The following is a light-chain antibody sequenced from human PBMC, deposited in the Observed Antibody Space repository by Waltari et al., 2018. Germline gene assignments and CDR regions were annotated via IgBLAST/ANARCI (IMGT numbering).Light chain of an antibody. V-gene: IGKV1-39*01. J-gene: IGKJ1*01. CDR3: QQSYSTPKT. Sequence: TQSPVTLSLSPGERATLSCRASQSVSSSFLTWYQQKPGKAPKLLIYAASSLQSGVPSRFSGSGSGTDFTLTISSLQPEDFATYYCQQSYSTPKTFGQGTKVEIK. CDR2: AAS. CDR1: QSVSSSF.